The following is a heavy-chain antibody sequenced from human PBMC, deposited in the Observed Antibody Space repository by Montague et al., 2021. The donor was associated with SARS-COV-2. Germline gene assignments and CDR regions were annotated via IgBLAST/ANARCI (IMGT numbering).Heavy chain of an antibody. CDR1: GSSVRSYF. CDR2: IYDSGST. J-gene: IGHJ4*02. CDR3: ARENTVTTFGGPYYIDS. V-gene: IGHV4-59*02. D-gene: IGHD4-17*01. Sequence: SETLSLTCIVSGSSVRSYFWSWIRQPPGKGLEWIGNIYDSGSTNCNPSLKSRVTISVDTSKNQFSLKLSAVTAADTAVYYCARENTVTTFGGPYYIDSWGQGTLVTVS.